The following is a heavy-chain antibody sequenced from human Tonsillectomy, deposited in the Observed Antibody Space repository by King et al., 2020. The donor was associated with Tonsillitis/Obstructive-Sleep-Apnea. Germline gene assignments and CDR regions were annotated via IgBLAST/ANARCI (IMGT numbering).Heavy chain of an antibody. D-gene: IGHD1-14*01. J-gene: IGHJ4*02. CDR3: ARSPDGHFDY. CDR1: VFTVSSNY. V-gene: IGHV3-53*01. CDR2: IYSGGST. Sequence: QLVQSGGGLIQPGGSLRISCAASVFTVSSNYMSWVRQAPGKGLEWGSVIYSGGSTYYADSVKGRFTISRDNSKNTLYLQMNSLRADDTAVYYCARSPDGHFDYWGQGTLVTVSS.